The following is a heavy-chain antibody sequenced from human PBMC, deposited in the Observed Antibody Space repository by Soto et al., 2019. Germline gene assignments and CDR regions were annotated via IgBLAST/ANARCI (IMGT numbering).Heavy chain of an antibody. CDR1: GGSISSYY. D-gene: IGHD4-17*01. V-gene: IGHV4-59*12. Sequence: SETLSLTCTVSGGSISSYYCSWIRQPPGKGLEWIGYIYYSGSTNYNPSLKSRVTISVDTSKNQFSLKLSSVTAADTAVYYCARDYGGNSDYWGQGTLVTVS. CDR2: IYYSGST. J-gene: IGHJ4*02. CDR3: ARDYGGNSDY.